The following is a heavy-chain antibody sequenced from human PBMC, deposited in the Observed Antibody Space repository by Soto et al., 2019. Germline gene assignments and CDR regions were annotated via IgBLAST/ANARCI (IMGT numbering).Heavy chain of an antibody. D-gene: IGHD6-13*01. V-gene: IGHV2-5*01. CDR3: TLRQDTSRGPIY. CDR2: ST. J-gene: IGHJ4*02. Sequence: QITLKESGPPLVQPTQTLTLTCTVSGFSLTTRGMTLGWIRQPPGRAPEWLALSTQYSPSLQSRLTFTKDTSKNQVVLTMTNMDPVDTATYYCTLRQDTSRGPIYWGQGIMVTVSS. CDR1: GFSLTTRGMT.